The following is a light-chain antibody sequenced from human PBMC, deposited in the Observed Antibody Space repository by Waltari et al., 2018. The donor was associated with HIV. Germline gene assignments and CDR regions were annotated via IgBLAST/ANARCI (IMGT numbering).Light chain of an antibody. CDR2: ADD. CDR1: SSNIGAGYD. J-gene: IGLJ1*01. CDR3: QSYDSSLSGYFV. V-gene: IGLV1-40*01. Sequence: QSVLTQPPSVSGAPGQRVTISCTGSSSNIGAGYDVHWFQQLPGTAPKLLIYADDNRPPGVPDRVCGSKSGTSASLAITGLQAEDEADYYCQSYDSSLSGYFVFGTGTKVTVL.